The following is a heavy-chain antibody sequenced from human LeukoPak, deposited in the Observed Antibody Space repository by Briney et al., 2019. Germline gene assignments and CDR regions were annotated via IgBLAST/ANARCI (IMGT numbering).Heavy chain of an antibody. CDR2: INHSGTT. V-gene: IGHV4-34*01. D-gene: IGHD3-22*01. J-gene: IGHJ4*02. Sequence: PSETLSLTCAVYGGSFSGYYWYWIRQPPGKGLEWIGEINHSGTTNYNPSLKSRVTISVDTSKNQFSLKLSSVTAADTAVYYCARGENCYDNSGYDYWGQGTLVTVSS. CDR3: ARGENCYDNSGYDY. CDR1: GGSFSGYY.